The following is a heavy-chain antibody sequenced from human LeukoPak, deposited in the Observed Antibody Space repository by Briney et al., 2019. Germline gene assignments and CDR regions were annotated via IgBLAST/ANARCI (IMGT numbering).Heavy chain of an antibody. CDR1: GFTFSSYG. D-gene: IGHD4-23*01. CDR2: ISYDGSNK. V-gene: IGHV3-30*03. J-gene: IGHJ4*02. CDR3: ARGARWESDMYYLDY. Sequence: GGSLRLSCAASGFTFSSYGMHWVRQAPGKGLEWVAVISYDGSNKYYADSVKGRLTISRDNSKNTLYLQMNSLRAEDTAVYYCARGARWESDMYYLDYWGQGTLVTVSS.